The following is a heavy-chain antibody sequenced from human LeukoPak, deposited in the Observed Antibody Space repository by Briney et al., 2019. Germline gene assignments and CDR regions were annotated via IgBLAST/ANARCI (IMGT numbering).Heavy chain of an antibody. CDR2: ISWNSGSI. D-gene: IGHD1-26*01. CDR1: GFTFDDYA. J-gene: IGHJ4*02. CDR3: AKGVSYYGGGYHFDY. V-gene: IGHV3-9*03. Sequence: GRSLRLSCAASGFTFDDYAMHWVRQAPGKGLEWVSGISWNSGSIGYADSVKGRFTISRDNAKNSLYLQMNSLRAEDMALYYCAKGVSYYGGGYHFDYWGQGTLVTVSS.